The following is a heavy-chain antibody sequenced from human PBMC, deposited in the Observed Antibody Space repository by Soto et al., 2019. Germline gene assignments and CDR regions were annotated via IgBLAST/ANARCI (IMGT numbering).Heavy chain of an antibody. CDR1: GGFFSGYY. D-gene: IGHD6-13*01. V-gene: IGHV4-34*01. CDR2: INHSGST. J-gene: IGHJ4*02. Sequence: SETLCLNCAVYGGFFSGYYWIWIRQPPGKGLEWIGEINHSGSTNYNPSLKSRVTISVDTSKNQFSLKLSSVTAADTAVYYCASTGYSSSSSKPDFDYWGQGTLFTGSS. CDR3: ASTGYSSSSSKPDFDY.